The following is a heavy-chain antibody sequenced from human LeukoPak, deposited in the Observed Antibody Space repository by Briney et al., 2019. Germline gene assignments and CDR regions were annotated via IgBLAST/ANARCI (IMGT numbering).Heavy chain of an antibody. V-gene: IGHV5-51*01. Sequence: GESLKISCKGSGYSFINYWIGWVRQMPGKGLEWTGIIYLGDSDTRYSPSFQGQVTISADKSISTAYLQWSSLKASDTAMYYCARRGSGYDFDYWGQGTLVTVSS. D-gene: IGHD5-12*01. J-gene: IGHJ4*02. CDR3: ARRGSGYDFDY. CDR1: GYSFINYW. CDR2: IYLGDSDT.